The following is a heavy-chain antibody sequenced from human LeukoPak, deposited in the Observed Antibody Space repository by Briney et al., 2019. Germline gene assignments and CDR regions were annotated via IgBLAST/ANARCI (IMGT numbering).Heavy chain of an antibody. CDR2: IWYDGSNK. D-gene: IGHD5-12*01. CDR3: ARDRGYSGYDLPDY. Sequence: GGSLRLSCAASRFTFSSYAMHWVRQAPGKGLEWVALIWYDGSNKYYADSVKGRFSISRDNSKNTLSLQMNSLRVEDTALYYCARDRGYSGYDLPDYWGQGTLVTVSS. V-gene: IGHV3-33*01. CDR1: RFTFSSYA. J-gene: IGHJ4*02.